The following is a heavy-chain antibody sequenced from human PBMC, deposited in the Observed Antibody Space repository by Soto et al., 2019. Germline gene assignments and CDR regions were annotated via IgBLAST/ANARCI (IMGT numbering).Heavy chain of an antibody. Sequence: WETLSLTCTVSGGSISSYYWSWIRQPPGKGLEWIGYIYYSGSTNYNPSLKSRVTISVDTSKNQFSLKLSSVTAADTAVYYCARDWVVAATPHYYYGMDVWGQGTTVTVSS. V-gene: IGHV4-59*01. CDR1: GGSISSYY. CDR3: ARDWVVAATPHYYYGMDV. D-gene: IGHD2-15*01. J-gene: IGHJ6*02. CDR2: IYYSGST.